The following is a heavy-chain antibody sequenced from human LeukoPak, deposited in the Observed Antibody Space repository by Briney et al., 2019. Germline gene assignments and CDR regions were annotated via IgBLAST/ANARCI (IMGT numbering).Heavy chain of an antibody. J-gene: IGHJ5*02. CDR1: GGSISGHY. V-gene: IGHV4-4*09. CDR3: ARQAQDGSDNYFDP. D-gene: IGHD1-14*01. Sequence: SETLSLTCTVSGGSISGHYWSWIRQSPGRGLEWIGNIWTSGITKYNPSLNSRVPISIDTSKNQFSLKVSSMTAADTAVYYCARQAQDGSDNYFDPWGQGTLVTVSS. CDR2: IWTSGIT.